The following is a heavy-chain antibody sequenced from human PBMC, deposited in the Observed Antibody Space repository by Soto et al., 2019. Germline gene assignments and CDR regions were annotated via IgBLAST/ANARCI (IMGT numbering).Heavy chain of an antibody. D-gene: IGHD2-8*01. Sequence: QVQLVQSGAEVKKPGSSVKVSCKASGGTFSSYAISWVRQAPGQGLEWMGGIIPIFGTANYAQKFQGRVTITADESTSTAYMELSSLRSEDTAVYYCATYPASDIVLRVYATPFDYWGQGTLVTVSS. CDR1: GGTFSSYA. V-gene: IGHV1-69*01. CDR2: IIPIFGTA. J-gene: IGHJ4*02. CDR3: ATYPASDIVLRVYATPFDY.